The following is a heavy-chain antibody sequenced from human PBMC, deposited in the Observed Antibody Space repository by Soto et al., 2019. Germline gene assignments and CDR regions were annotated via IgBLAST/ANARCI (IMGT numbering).Heavy chain of an antibody. CDR1: GYTFTDYY. V-gene: IGHV1-2*02. Sequence: QVLLVQSGAELQKPGASVKVSCKASGYTFTDYYIHWVRQAPGQGLEWLGWINPKSGGTNYVQKLQGRVTMTRDTSINTVYVELSSLTSDATAVYFCTKVIRRGTSWYAFEIWGQGTLVTVSS. D-gene: IGHD6-13*01. CDR2: INPKSGGT. J-gene: IGHJ3*02. CDR3: TKVIRRGTSWYAFEI.